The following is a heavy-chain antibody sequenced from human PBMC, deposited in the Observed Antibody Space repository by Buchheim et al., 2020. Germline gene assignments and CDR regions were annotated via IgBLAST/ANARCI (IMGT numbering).Heavy chain of an antibody. CDR3: AKDLTATTETYDY. CDR1: GFTFSNYG. J-gene: IGHJ4*02. V-gene: IGHV3-30*18. D-gene: IGHD1-20*01. CDR2: ISTDGSKK. Sequence: QVQLVESGGGVVQPGENLKLSCAASGFTFSNYGMHWVRQAPDKGLEWVAVISTDGSKKYYGDSVRGRFTIPRDNAKNTLDLQMKSLRPEDTAVYYCAKDLTATTETYDYWGQGAL.